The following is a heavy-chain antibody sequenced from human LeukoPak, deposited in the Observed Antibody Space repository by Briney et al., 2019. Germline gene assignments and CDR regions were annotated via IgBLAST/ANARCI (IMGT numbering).Heavy chain of an antibody. CDR1: GGSFSDYS. J-gene: IGHJ4*02. Sequence: PAETLSLTCALYGGSFSDYSWSWIRQPPGKGLEWMGEINHSGSTNYNPSLNSRLTISVDTSKNQFSLKLSSVTAADTAVYYWAGSIAARLDYWCQGTLVTVSS. CDR2: INHSGST. D-gene: IGHD6-6*01. CDR3: AGSIAARLDY. V-gene: IGHV4-34*01.